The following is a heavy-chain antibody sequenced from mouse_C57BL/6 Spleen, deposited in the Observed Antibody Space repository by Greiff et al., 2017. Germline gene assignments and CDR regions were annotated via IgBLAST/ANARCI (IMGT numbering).Heavy chain of an antibody. CDR2: IYPGDGDT. J-gene: IGHJ2*01. CDR1: GYAFSSYW. V-gene: IGHV1-80*01. Sequence: QVQLQRSGAELVKPGASVKISCKASGYAFSSYWMNWVKQRPGQGLEWIGQIYPGDGDTNYNGKFKGKATLTADKSSSTAYMQLRSLTSEDSSVYFWARRDGEYYFDYWGQGTMLTVSS. CDR3: ARRDGEYYFDY. D-gene: IGHD3-3*01.